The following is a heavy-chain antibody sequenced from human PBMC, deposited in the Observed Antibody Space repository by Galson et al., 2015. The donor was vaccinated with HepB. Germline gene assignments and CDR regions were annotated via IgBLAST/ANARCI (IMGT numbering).Heavy chain of an antibody. J-gene: IGHJ6*02. V-gene: IGHV5-51*03. CDR3: ARSTAGDYDILTGLGVVNYYYGMDV. Sequence: QSGAEVKKPGESLKISCKGSGYSFTSYWIGWVRQMPGKGLEWMGIIYPGDSDTRYSPSFQGQVTISADKSISTAYLQWSSLKASDTAMYYCARSTAGDYDILTGLGVVNYYYGMDVWGQGTTVTVSS. CDR1: GYSFTSYW. D-gene: IGHD3-9*01. CDR2: IYPGDSDT.